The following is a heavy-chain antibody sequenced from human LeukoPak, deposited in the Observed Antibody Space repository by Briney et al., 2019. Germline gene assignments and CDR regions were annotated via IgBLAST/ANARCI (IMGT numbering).Heavy chain of an antibody. CDR2: INPDSGVT. D-gene: IGHD2-2*01. J-gene: IGHJ5*02. Sequence: ASVKVSCKASGYTFTGHYMHWVRQAPGQGLEWMGWINPDSGVTNSALRIQGRVTMTRDTSISTAYMELSRLRSDDAAVYYCAREAGFQLLSSFDPWGQGTLVTASS. CDR3: AREAGFQLLSSFDP. V-gene: IGHV1-2*02. CDR1: GYTFTGHY.